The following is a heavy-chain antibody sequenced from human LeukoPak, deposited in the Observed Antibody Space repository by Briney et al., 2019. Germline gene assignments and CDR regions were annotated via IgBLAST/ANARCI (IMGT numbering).Heavy chain of an antibody. Sequence: GGSLRLSCAASEFTFNNYAVSWVRQAPGKGLEWVSTISGRGDSTYYADSVKGWFTISRDNSKNSVFLQMNSLRADDAAVYYCAKALRAPHRPVYTYYYMDVWGKGTTVTVSS. CDR1: EFTFNNYA. J-gene: IGHJ6*03. D-gene: IGHD2-2*02. V-gene: IGHV3-23*01. CDR2: ISGRGDST. CDR3: AKALRAPHRPVYTYYYMDV.